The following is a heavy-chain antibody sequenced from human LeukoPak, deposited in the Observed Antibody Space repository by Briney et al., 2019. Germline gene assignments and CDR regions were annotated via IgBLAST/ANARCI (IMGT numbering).Heavy chain of an antibody. Sequence: ASVEVSCKVSGYTLTELSMHWVRQAPGKGLEWMGGFDPEDGETIYAQKFQGRVTMTEDTSTDTAYMELSSLRSEDTAVYYCATTLPWYSGYYLIDYWGQGTLVTVSS. D-gene: IGHD3-22*01. CDR2: FDPEDGET. J-gene: IGHJ4*02. CDR1: GYTLTELS. CDR3: ATTLPWYSGYYLIDY. V-gene: IGHV1-24*01.